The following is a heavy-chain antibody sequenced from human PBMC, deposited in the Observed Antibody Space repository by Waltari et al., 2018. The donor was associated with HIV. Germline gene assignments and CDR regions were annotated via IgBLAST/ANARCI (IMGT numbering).Heavy chain of an antibody. D-gene: IGHD3-10*01. J-gene: IGHJ4*02. V-gene: IGHV3-53*01. CDR2: IYSGGST. CDR1: GCTVRSHY. Sequence: EVQLVESGGGLIQPGGSLRRSCGASGCTVRSHYMCWVRQSPGKGLEWVSVIYSGGSTYYADSVKGRFTISRDNSKNTLYLQMNSLRAEDTAVYYCAGFGEFLGDYWGQGTLVTVSS. CDR3: AGFGEFLGDY.